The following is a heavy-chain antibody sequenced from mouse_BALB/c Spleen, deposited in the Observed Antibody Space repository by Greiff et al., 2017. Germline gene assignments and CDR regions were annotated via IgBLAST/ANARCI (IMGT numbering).Heavy chain of an antibody. D-gene: IGHD4-1*01. V-gene: IGHV3-8*02. CDR2: ISYSGST. J-gene: IGHJ1*01. Sequence: EVKLQESGPSLVKPSQTLSLTCSVTGDSITSGYWNWIRKFPGNKLEYMGYISYSGSTYYNPSLKSRISITRDTSKNQYYLQLNSVTTEDTATYYCARSANWSYWYFDVWGAGTTVTVSS. CDR1: GDSITSGY. CDR3: ARSANWSYWYFDV.